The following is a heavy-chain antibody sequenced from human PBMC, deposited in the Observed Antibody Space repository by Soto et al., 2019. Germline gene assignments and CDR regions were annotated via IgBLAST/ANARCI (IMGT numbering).Heavy chain of an antibody. J-gene: IGHJ3*02. Sequence: GGSLRLSCAASGFTFSGSAMHWVRQASGKGLEWVGRIRSKANSYATAYAASVKGRFTISRDDSKNTAYLQMNSLKTEDTAVYYCTSSDPVLGYCIVVIFYSADDAFDSWGQGTMVTLSS. V-gene: IGHV3-73*01. CDR1: GFTFSGSA. CDR2: IRSKANSYAT. D-gene: IGHD2-15*01. CDR3: TSSDPVLGYCIVVIFYSADDAFDS.